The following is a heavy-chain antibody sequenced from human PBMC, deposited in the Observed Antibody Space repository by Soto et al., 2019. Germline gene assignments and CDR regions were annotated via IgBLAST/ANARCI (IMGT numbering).Heavy chain of an antibody. J-gene: IGHJ4*02. CDR1: GGSISSYY. Sequence: SETLSLTCTVSGGSISSYYWNWIRQPPGKGLEWIGYIYYSGTTNYNPSLESRVTISVDTSKNQFSLKLRSVTAADTAVYYCARHAVGYGGKFDFWGQGTLVTVSS. D-gene: IGHD2-15*01. V-gene: IGHV4-59*08. CDR3: ARHAVGYGGKFDF. CDR2: IYYSGTT.